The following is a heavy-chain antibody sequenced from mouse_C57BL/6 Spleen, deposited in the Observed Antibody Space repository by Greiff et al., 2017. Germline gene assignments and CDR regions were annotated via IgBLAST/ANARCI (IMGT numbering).Heavy chain of an antibody. CDR2: IYPGDGDT. D-gene: IGHD1-1*01. CDR3: AREGVLRRYSWFAY. CDR1: GYAFSSYW. V-gene: IGHV1-80*01. J-gene: IGHJ3*01. Sequence: VQLQQSGAELVKPGASVKISCKASGYAFSSYWMNWVKQRPGKGLEWIGQIYPGDGDTNYNGEFKGKATLTADKTSSTAYMQLSSLTSEDSAVYFCAREGVLRRYSWFAYWGQGTLVTVSA.